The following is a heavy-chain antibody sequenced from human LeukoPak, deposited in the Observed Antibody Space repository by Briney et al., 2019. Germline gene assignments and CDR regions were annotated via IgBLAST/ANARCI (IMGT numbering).Heavy chain of an antibody. CDR3: ARRGANSGNTFDY. CDR2: IRSSGSDT. V-gene: IGHV3-11*01. Sequence: GGSLRLSCAASGFTFSDYHMSWIRQAPGKGLEWVSYIRSSGSDTYYADSVKGRFTISRDNTKNALYLQMNSLRADDTAVYYCARRGANSGNTFDYWGQGTLVSVSS. D-gene: IGHD5-12*01. J-gene: IGHJ4*02. CDR1: GFTFSDYH.